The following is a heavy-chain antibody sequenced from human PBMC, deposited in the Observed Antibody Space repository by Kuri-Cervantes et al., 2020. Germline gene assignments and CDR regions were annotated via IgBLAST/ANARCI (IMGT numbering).Heavy chain of an antibody. Sequence: GESLKISCAASGFTVSSNYMNWVRQAPGKGLEWVTLISYDGTNEYYADSVKGRFTISRDNSQNTLYLQMNTLRDEDTAVYYCARPTTGTTLFVEYWGQGTLVTVSS. D-gene: IGHD1-1*01. V-gene: IGHV3-30-3*01. CDR2: ISYDGTNE. J-gene: IGHJ4*02. CDR3: ARPTTGTTLFVEY. CDR1: GFTVSSNY.